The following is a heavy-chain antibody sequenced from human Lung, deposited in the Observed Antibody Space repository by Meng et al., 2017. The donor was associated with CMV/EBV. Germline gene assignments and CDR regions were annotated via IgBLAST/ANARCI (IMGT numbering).Heavy chain of an antibody. D-gene: IGHD1-1*01. J-gene: IGHJ4*01. CDR1: GFKFNSYC. V-gene: IGHV3-21*01. CDR2: ISTSSSYI. Sequence: GESXKISCAGSGFKFNSYCMNWVRQAPGKGLEWVSSISTSSSYIYYADSVKGRFSVSRDNARKSVHLQMNSLRAEDTAVYYCVRVSPGVITTRDYFDYWGRGTLVTVSS. CDR3: VRVSPGVITTRDYFDY.